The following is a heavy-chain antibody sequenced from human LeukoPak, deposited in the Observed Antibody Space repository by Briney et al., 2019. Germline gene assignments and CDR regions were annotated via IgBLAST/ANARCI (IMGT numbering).Heavy chain of an antibody. Sequence: SETLSLTCTVSGGSISSGGYYWSWIRQHPGKGLEWIGYIYYSGSTYYNPSLKSRVTISVDTSKNQFSLKLSSVTAVDTAVYYCAGESLVVPAADVWGQGTTVTVSS. J-gene: IGHJ6*02. D-gene: IGHD2-2*01. V-gene: IGHV4-31*03. CDR3: AGESLVVPAADV. CDR1: GGSISSGGYY. CDR2: IYYSGST.